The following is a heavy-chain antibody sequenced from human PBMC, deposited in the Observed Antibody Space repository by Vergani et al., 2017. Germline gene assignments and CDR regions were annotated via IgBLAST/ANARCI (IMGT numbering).Heavy chain of an antibody. V-gene: IGHV4-61*02. CDR2: IYTSGST. Sequence: QVQLQESGPGLVKPSQTLSLTCTVSGGSISSGSYYWSWIRQPAGKGLEWIGRIYTSGSTNYNPSLKSRVTISVDTSKNQFSLKLSSVTAADTAVYYCARATVDAFDIWGQGTMVTFSS. CDR1: GGSISSGSYY. CDR3: ARATVDAFDI. D-gene: IGHD4-17*01. J-gene: IGHJ3*02.